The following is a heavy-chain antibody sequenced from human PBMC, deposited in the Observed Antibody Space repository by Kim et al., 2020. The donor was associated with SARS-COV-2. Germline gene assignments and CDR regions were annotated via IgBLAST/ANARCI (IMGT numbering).Heavy chain of an antibody. J-gene: IGHJ4*02. CDR2: INPSGGST. CDR1: GYTFTSYY. D-gene: IGHD2-2*01. V-gene: IGHV1-46*01. CDR3: ARDWRQLLWGPVSFDY. Sequence: ASVKVSCKASGYTFTSYYMHWVRQAPGQGLEWMGLINPSGGSTSYAQKFQGRVTMTRDTSTSTVYMELSSLRSEDTAVYYCARDWRQLLWGPVSFDYWGQGTLVTVSS.